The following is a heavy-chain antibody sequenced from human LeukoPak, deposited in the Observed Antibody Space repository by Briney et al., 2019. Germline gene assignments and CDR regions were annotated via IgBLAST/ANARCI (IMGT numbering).Heavy chain of an antibody. Sequence: GSLRLSCAASGFTFSSYWMSWVRQPPGKGLEWIGEINHSESTNYNPSLKSRVTISVDTSKNQFSLKLNSVTAADTAVYYCARGPSIQLWSDPYYYYGMDVWGQGTTVTVSS. CDR1: GFTFSSYW. J-gene: IGHJ6*02. CDR2: INHSEST. CDR3: ARGPSIQLWSDPYYYYGMDV. V-gene: IGHV4-34*01. D-gene: IGHD5-18*01.